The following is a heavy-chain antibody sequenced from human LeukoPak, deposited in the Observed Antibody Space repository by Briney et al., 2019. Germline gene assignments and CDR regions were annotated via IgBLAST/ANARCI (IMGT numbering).Heavy chain of an antibody. CDR2: INHSGST. Sequence: TSETLSLTCAVYGGSFSGYCWSWIRQPPGKGLEWIGEINHSGSTNYNPSLKSRVTISVDTSKNQFSLKLSSVTAADTAVYYCARAYYDFWSGYPPGAFDIWGQGTMVTVSS. D-gene: IGHD3-3*01. J-gene: IGHJ3*02. CDR1: GGSFSGYC. CDR3: ARAYYDFWSGYPPGAFDI. V-gene: IGHV4-34*01.